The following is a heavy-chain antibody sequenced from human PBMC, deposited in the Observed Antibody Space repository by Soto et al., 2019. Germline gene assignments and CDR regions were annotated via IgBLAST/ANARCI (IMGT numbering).Heavy chain of an antibody. CDR3: AADDMTTFI. CDR2: IVVGSGTT. J-gene: IGHJ4*02. V-gene: IGHV1-58*01. D-gene: IGHD1-1*01. Sequence: SVKVSCKAAGFTFPSSAVQWVRQVRGQRLEWIGWIVVGSGTTDSAQKFQERVTFTRDMSTGTVYMELSSLKSEDTALYYCAADDMTTFIWGQGTLVTVSS. CDR1: GFTFPSSA.